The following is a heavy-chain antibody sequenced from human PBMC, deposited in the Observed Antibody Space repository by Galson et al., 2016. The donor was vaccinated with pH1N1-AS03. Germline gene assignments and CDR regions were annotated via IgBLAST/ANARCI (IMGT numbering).Heavy chain of an antibody. J-gene: IGHJ4*02. Sequence: SLRLSCAASGFIFSNYAMSWVRQAPGKGLEWVSAITSRGSTYYADPVKGRFTISRDNSKNTLYLQMNSLRAEDTAVYYCAKDPIQYGDYVWYFDYWGQGTLVTVSS. CDR2: ITSRGST. CDR3: AKDPIQYGDYVWYFDY. D-gene: IGHD4-17*01. CDR1: GFIFSNYA. V-gene: IGHV3-23*01.